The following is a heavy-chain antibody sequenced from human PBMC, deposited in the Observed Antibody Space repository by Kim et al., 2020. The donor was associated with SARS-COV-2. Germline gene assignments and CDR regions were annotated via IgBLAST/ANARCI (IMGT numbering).Heavy chain of an antibody. J-gene: IGHJ6*01. CDR2: ISWNSGSI. D-gene: IGHD2-21*02. V-gene: IGHV3-9*01. CDR3: AKDIVVVTAIPYYYYGM. Sequence: GGSLRRSCAASGFTFGDYGIHWVRQVPGKGLEWVSGISWNSGSIGDADSVKGRFSISRDNARNSLYLQMNSLRAEDTALYYCAKDIVVVTAIPYYYYGM. CDR1: GFTFGDYG.